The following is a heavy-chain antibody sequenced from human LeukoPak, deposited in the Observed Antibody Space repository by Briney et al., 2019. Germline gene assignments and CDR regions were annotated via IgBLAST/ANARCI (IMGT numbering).Heavy chain of an antibody. Sequence: GGSLRLSCAASGFTVSSNYMNWVRQAPGKGLEWVPSISSSSSWIFYADSVKGRFTISRDNANNLLFLQMNYMRVEDTAVYYCAKLLRDVTIYDFWGHGDLVTVSS. V-gene: IGHV3-21*06. D-gene: IGHD5-24*01. CDR3: AKLLRDVTIYDF. CDR2: ISSSSSWI. J-gene: IGHJ4*03. CDR1: GFTVSSNY.